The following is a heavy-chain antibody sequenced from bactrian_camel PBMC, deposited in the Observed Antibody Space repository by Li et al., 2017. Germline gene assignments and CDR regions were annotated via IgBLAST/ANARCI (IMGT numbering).Heavy chain of an antibody. CDR1: GFTFDDSY. J-gene: IGHJ6*01. V-gene: IGHV3S63*01. CDR2: IDSDGST. CDR3: AGDSTVTRACYCIGDYCYTPVSGY. Sequence: QVQLVESGGGSVQAGGSLRLSCTASGFTFDDSYMGWYGQAPGNECEMISTIDSDGSTYYSDSVKGRFTISQDRAKNMVYLQMDGLKPEDTAMYFCAGDSTVTRACYCIGDYCYTPVSGYWGQGTQVTVS. D-gene: IGHD2*01.